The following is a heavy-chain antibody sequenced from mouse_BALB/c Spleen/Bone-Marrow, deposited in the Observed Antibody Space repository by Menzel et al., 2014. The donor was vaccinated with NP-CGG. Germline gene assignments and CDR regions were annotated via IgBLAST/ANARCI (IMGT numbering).Heavy chain of an antibody. V-gene: IGHV5-4*02. CDR2: ISDGGSYT. Sequence: EVQLVESGGGLVKPGGSLKLSCAASGFTFXDYYMYWVRQTPEKRLEWVATISDGGSYTYYPDSVKGRFTISRDNAKNNLYLQMSSLKPEDTAMYYCARGSSYFDYWGQGTTLTVSS. J-gene: IGHJ2*01. CDR3: ARGSSYFDY. D-gene: IGHD1-1*01. CDR1: GFTFXDYY.